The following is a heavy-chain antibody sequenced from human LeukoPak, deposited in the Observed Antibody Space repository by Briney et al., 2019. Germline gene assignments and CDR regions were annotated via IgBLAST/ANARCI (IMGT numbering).Heavy chain of an antibody. D-gene: IGHD1-14*01. CDR2: IYYSGST. J-gene: IGHJ6*03. Sequence: SETLSLTCTVSGGSISSYYWSWIRQPPGKGLEWIGYIYYSGSTNYNPSLKSRVTISVDTSKNQFSLKLSSVTAADTAVYYCARRSYHNYYYYMDVWGKGTTVTISS. V-gene: IGHV4-59*01. CDR3: ARRSYHNYYYYMDV. CDR1: GGSISSYY.